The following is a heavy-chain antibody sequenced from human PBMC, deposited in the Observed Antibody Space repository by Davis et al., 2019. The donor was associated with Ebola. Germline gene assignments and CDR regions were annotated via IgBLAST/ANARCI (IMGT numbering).Heavy chain of an antibody. CDR3: ARDLRGYYPGY. D-gene: IGHD3-22*01. J-gene: IGHJ4*02. CDR1: GFTFGDYA. V-gene: IGHV3-7*01. Sequence: GGSLRLSCTASGFTFGDYAMSWVRQAPGKGLEWVANIKQDGSEKYYVDSVKGRFTISRDNAKNSLYLQMNSLRAEDTAVYYCARDLRGYYPGYWGQGTLVTVSS. CDR2: IKQDGSEK.